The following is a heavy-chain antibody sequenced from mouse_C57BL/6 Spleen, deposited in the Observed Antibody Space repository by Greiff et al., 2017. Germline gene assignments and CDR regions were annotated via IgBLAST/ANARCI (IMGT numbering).Heavy chain of an antibody. Sequence: QVQLKESGAELVRPGASVKLSCKASGYTFTDYYINWVKQRPGQGLEWIARIYPGSGNTYYNEKFKGKATLTAEKSSSTAYMQLSSLTSEDSAVYFCARPHYGSSYGYFDVWGTGTTVTVSS. V-gene: IGHV1-76*01. D-gene: IGHD1-1*01. J-gene: IGHJ1*03. CDR1: GYTFTDYY. CDR2: IYPGSGNT. CDR3: ARPHYGSSYGYFDV.